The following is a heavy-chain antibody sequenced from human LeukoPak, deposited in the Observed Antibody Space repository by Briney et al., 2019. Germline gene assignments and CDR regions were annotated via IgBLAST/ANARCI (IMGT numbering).Heavy chain of an antibody. Sequence: PGGSLRLSCAASGFTVSGTYMSWVRQAPGKGLEWVSVIYSAGDTFSADSVKGRFTISRDNSKNTLYLQMNSLRVEDTAVYYCARDRGFDYWGQGTLVTVSS. V-gene: IGHV3-53*01. CDR3: ARDRGFDY. CDR2: IYSAGDT. J-gene: IGHJ4*02. CDR1: GFTVSGTY.